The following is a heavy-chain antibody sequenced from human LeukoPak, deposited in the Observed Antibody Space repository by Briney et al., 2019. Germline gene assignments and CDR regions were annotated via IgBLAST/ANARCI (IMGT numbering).Heavy chain of an antibody. Sequence: SVKVSCKSSGGTFSSYAVSWVRQAPGQGLDWMGGIIPFFGTANYAQKFQGRVTLTADKFPTTAYMELNSLRSEDTAVYYCARVRRTGSAYDAFDIWGQGTMATVSS. D-gene: IGHD1-26*01. CDR1: GGTFSSYA. CDR2: IIPFFGTA. V-gene: IGHV1-69*06. J-gene: IGHJ3*02. CDR3: ARVRRTGSAYDAFDI.